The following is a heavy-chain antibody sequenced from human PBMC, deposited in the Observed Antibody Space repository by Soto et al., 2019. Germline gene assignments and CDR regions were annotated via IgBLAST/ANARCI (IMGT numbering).Heavy chain of an antibody. D-gene: IGHD2-21*02. J-gene: IGHJ5*02. CDR3: ARAYCGGDCSQNWFDP. Sequence: QVQLVQSGAEVKKPGSSVKVSCKASGGTFSSYAISWVRQAPGQGLGWLGGIIPIFGTANYAQKFQGRVTITADESTSTAYMELSCLRSEDTAVYYCARAYCGGDCSQNWFDPWGQGTLVTVSS. CDR2: IIPIFGTA. V-gene: IGHV1-69*01. CDR1: GGTFSSYA.